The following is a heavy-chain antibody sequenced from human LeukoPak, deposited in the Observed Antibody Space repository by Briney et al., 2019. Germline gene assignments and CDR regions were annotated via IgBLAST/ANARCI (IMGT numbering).Heavy chain of an antibody. D-gene: IGHD3-22*01. J-gene: IGHJ4*02. Sequence: GGSLRLSCAASGFTFSSYSMNWVRQAPGKGLGWVSSISTSSSYIYYADSVKGRFTISRDNAKNSLYLQMNSLRAEDTAVYYCARDHRGSPNYDSSGPLDYWGQGTLVTVSS. V-gene: IGHV3-21*01. CDR3: ARDHRGSPNYDSSGPLDY. CDR2: ISTSSSYI. CDR1: GFTFSSYS.